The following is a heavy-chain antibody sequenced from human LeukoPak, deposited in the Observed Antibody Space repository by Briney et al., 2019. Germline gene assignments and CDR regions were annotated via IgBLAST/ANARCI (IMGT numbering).Heavy chain of an antibody. Sequence: SETLSLTCTVSGGSISSYYWSWIRQPPGKGLEWIGYNYYSGSTNYNPSLKSRVTISVDTSKNQFSLKLSSVTAADTAVYYCARSPYCSGGSCYSFDPWGQGTLVTVSS. CDR1: GGSISSYY. CDR3: ARSPYCSGGSCYSFDP. D-gene: IGHD2-15*01. J-gene: IGHJ5*02. CDR2: NYYSGST. V-gene: IGHV4-59*01.